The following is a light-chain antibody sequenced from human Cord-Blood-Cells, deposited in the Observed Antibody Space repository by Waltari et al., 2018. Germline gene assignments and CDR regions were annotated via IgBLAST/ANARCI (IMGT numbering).Light chain of an antibody. CDR1: QGVSSN. Sequence: EIVMTQSPATLSVSPGERATLSCRTSQGVSSNLAWYQQNPGQAPGLLIYGASTRATGIPARFSGRGSGREFTLTIRSRQSEDFAVYHCTQYNNWPWLFGQRNKVQI. V-gene: IGKV3-15*01. CDR2: GAS. CDR3: TQYNNWPWL. J-gene: IGKJ1*01.